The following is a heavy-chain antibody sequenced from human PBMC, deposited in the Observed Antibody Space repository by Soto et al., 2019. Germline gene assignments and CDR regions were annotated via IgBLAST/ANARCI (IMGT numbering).Heavy chain of an antibody. V-gene: IGHV4-59*01. J-gene: IGHJ4*02. CDR1: GGSISSYY. D-gene: IGHD3-9*01. Sequence: SETLSLTCTVSGGSISSYYWSWIRQPPGKGLEWIGYIYYSGSTNYNPSLKSRVTISVDTSKNQFSLKLGSVTAADTAVYYCGMFYDARTAYYVTHCFDHWGQGTLVTVSS. CDR2: IYYSGST. CDR3: GMFYDARTAYYVTHCFDH.